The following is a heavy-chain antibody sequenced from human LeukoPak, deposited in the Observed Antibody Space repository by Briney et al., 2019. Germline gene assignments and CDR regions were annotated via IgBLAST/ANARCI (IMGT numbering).Heavy chain of an antibody. CDR2: IRSKAYGGTT. D-gene: IGHD4-23*01. J-gene: IGHJ4*02. CDR3: TRESYGGNSGY. Sequence: KPGGSLRLSCTASGFTSGDYAMSWFRQAPGKGLEWVGFIRSKAYGGTTEYAASVKGRFTISRDDSKSIAYLQMNSLKTEDTAVYYCTRESYGGNSGYWGQGTLVTVSS. V-gene: IGHV3-49*05. CDR1: GFTSGDYA.